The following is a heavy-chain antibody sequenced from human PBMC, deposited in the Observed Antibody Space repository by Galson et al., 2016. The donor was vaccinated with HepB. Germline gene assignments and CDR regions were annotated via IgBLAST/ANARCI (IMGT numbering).Heavy chain of an antibody. V-gene: IGHV3-30*04. J-gene: IGHJ4*02. D-gene: IGHD3-22*01. CDR2: ISDDGSNK. CDR1: GFTFSSYA. CDR3: ARENSRGYDSNVY. Sequence: SLRLSCAASGFTFSSYAMHWVRQAPGKGLEWVAVISDDGSNKNYADSVKGRFTISRDNSKNTLSLQMNSLRAADTAVYYCARENSRGYDSNVYWGQGTQVTVSS.